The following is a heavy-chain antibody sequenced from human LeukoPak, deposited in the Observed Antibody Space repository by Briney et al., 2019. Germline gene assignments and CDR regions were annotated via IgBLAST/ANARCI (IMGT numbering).Heavy chain of an antibody. CDR2: IGGTTTNT. V-gene: IGHV3-23*01. CDR3: AKWARGLAASFDP. J-gene: IGHJ5*02. CDR1: GFTFSNFA. Sequence: GGSLRLSCAASGFTFSNFAMSWVRQAPGKGLEWVSVIGGTTTNTFYADSVKGRFTISRDNSKNTLYLQMNSLRAEDTAVYYCAKWARGLAASFDPWGQGTLVTVSS. D-gene: IGHD3-10*01.